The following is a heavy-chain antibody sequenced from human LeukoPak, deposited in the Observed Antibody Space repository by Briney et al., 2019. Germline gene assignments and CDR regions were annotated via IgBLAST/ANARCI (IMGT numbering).Heavy chain of an antibody. J-gene: IGHJ4*02. V-gene: IGHV3-30-3*01. CDR1: GFTFSSHA. CDR3: ARGGYSYGY. Sequence: GGSLRLSCVASGFTFSSHAMHWVRQAPGKGLEWVAVIAYDASNEYYADSVKGRFTISRDNSKNTLYLQMNSLRAEDTAVYYCARGGYSYGYWGQGTLVTVSS. D-gene: IGHD5-18*01. CDR2: IAYDASNE.